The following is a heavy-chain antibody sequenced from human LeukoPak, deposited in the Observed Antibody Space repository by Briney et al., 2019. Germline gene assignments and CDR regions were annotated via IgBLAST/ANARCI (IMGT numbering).Heavy chain of an antibody. Sequence: SETLSLTCGVSGVSFNTYYWSWIRQSPEKGLKWIGEVNHSGYTNYNPSLKSRVNISVDTSKNQFSLKLRSVTAADTAVYYCARQLYGSDYWGQGTLVTVSS. CDR1: GVSFNTYY. J-gene: IGHJ4*02. D-gene: IGHD4-17*01. V-gene: IGHV4-34*01. CDR2: VNHSGYT. CDR3: ARQLYGSDY.